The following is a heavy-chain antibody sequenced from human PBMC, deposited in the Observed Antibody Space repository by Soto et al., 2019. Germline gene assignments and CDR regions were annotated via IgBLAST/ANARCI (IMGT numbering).Heavy chain of an antibody. CDR3: AREEGTAMVPDYFDY. CDR2: ISYDGSNK. CDR1: GFTFSSYA. Sequence: LRLSCAASGFTFSSYAMHWVRQAPGKGLEWVAVISYDGSNKFYADSVKGRFTISRDNSKNTLYLQMNSLRAEDTAVYYCAREEGTAMVPDYFDYWGQGTLVTVS. V-gene: IGHV3-30-3*01. D-gene: IGHD5-18*01. J-gene: IGHJ4*02.